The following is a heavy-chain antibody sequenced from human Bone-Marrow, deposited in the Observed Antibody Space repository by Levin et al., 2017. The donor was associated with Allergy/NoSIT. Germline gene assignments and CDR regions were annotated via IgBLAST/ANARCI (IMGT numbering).Heavy chain of an antibody. V-gene: IGHV3-23*01. D-gene: IGHD2-15*01. J-gene: IGHJ5*02. CDR2: ITGGGGTT. CDR3: ATDGRAYCSGGTCYFNWFDP. CDR1: GFTFSSYA. Sequence: LSLTCVASGFTFSSYAMSWVRQAPGKGLDWVAAITGGGGTTYYADSVKGRFTISRDNSKNTLYLQMNSLGAEDTALYYCATDGRAYCSGGTCYFNWFDPWGQGTLVTVSS.